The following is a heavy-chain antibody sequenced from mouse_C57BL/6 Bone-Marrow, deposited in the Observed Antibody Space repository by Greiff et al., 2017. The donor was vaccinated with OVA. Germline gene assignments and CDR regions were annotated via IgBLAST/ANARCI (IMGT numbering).Heavy chain of an antibody. CDR2: INPYNGDT. CDR1: GYSFTGYF. CDR3: AGVTTVGGYFDV. J-gene: IGHJ1*03. D-gene: IGHD1-1*01. Sequence: EVQLQQSGPELVKPGDSVKISCKASGYSFTGYFMNWVMQSHGKSLEWIGRINPYNGDTFYNQKFKGKATLTVDKSSSTAHMELRSLTSEDSAVYDCAGVTTVGGYFDVWGTGTTVTVSS. V-gene: IGHV1-20*01.